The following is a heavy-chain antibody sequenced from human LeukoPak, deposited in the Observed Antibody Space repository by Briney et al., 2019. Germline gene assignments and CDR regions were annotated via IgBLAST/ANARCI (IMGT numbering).Heavy chain of an antibody. Sequence: ASVKVSCKASGYTFTSYAMNWVRQAPGQGLEWMGWINTNTGNPTYAQGFTGRFVFSLDTSVSTAYLQISGLKASDTAMYYCARQGSGFAPKYYYHMDVWGKGTTVTVSS. D-gene: IGHD3-10*01. V-gene: IGHV7-4-1*02. CDR2: INTNTGNP. CDR1: GYTFTSYA. CDR3: ARQGSGFAPKYYYHMDV. J-gene: IGHJ6*03.